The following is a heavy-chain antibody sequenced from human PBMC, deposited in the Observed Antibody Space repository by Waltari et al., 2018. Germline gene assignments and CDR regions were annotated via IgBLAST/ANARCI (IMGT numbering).Heavy chain of an antibody. Sequence: EMQLVQSGAEVKQPGETEKNSWKGSGNNFDTYWTGWVRKMPGKGLEWMGNIFPGDSDTRYNPSFQGQVTISVDKSISTAYLQWSSLKASDTAIYYCARHGGAGYTYGSVSYGMDVWGQGTTVTVSS. J-gene: IGHJ6*02. D-gene: IGHD5-18*01. CDR3: ARHGGAGYTYGSVSYGMDV. CDR2: IFPGDSDT. CDR1: GNNFDTYW. V-gene: IGHV5-51*01.